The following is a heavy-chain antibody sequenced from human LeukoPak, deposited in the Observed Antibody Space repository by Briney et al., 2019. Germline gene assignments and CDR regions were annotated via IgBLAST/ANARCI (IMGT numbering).Heavy chain of an antibody. CDR3: ARDLNREDFDY. CDR1: GFVFSNYD. Sequence: PGKSLRLSCAASGFVFSNYDMHWVRQAPGKGLEWVAIIWLDGSATYYGDSVKGRLTVSRDNSNNTLYLQMNSLRVEDTAVYYCARDLNREDFDYWGQGTLVTVSS. D-gene: IGHD1-14*01. V-gene: IGHV3-33*01. CDR2: IWLDGSAT. J-gene: IGHJ4*02.